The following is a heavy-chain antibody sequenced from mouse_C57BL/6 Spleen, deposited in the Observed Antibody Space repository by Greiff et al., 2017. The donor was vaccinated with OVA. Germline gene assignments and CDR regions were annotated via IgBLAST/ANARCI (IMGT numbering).Heavy chain of an antibody. CDR2: IYPGSGNT. D-gene: IGHD2-5*01. CDR3: ARGHSNYDY. CDR1: GYTFTDYY. J-gene: IGHJ2*01. V-gene: IGHV1-76*01. Sequence: QVHVKQSGAELVRPGASVKLSCKASGYTFTDYYINWVKQRPGQGLEWIARIYPGSGNTYYNEKFKGKATLTAEKSSSTAYMQLSSLTSEDSAVYFCARGHSNYDYWGQGTTLTVSS.